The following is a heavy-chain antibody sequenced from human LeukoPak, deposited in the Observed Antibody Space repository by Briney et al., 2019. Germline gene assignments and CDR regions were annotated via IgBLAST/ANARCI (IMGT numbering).Heavy chain of an antibody. CDR1: GFTFAHAW. D-gene: IGHD3/OR15-3a*01. CDR2: IESKVDCGTI. Sequence: GGSLRLSCAASGFTFAHAWMSWARQAPGEGLEWVGRIESKVDCGTILYDAPVKGSFTITRDDSKSTLYLQMNSLRTEDTAVYYCRVDCCCLRWGQGTLVTVSS. J-gene: IGHJ4*02. CDR3: RVDCCCLR. V-gene: IGHV3-15*04.